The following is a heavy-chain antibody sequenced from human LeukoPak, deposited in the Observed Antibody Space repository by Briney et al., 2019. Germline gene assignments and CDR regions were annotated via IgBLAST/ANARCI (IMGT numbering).Heavy chain of an antibody. CDR2: IYPNSGGT. D-gene: IGHD3-10*01. CDR1: GYTFTGYY. J-gene: IGHJ4*02. CDR3: ARGGGYYTPYYFDY. V-gene: IGHV1-2*02. Sequence: ASVKVSCKTSGYTFTGYYMHWVRQAPGQGLEWMGWIYPNSGGTKYAQKFQGRVTMTRDTSISTAYMELSRLRSDDTAVYYCARGGGYYTPYYFDYWGQGTLVTVSS.